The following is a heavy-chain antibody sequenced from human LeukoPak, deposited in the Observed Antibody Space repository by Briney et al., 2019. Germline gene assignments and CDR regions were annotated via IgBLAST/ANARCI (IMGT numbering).Heavy chain of an antibody. CDR3: ARVADFWSGYGWFDP. Sequence: SVKVSCKASGGTFSSYAISWVRQAPGQGLEWMGGIIPIFGTANYAQKFQGRVTITTDESTSTAYMELSSLRPEDTAVYYCARVADFWSGYGWFDPWGQGTLVTVSS. CDR1: GGTFSSYA. D-gene: IGHD3-3*01. J-gene: IGHJ5*02. CDR2: IIPIFGTA. V-gene: IGHV1-69*05.